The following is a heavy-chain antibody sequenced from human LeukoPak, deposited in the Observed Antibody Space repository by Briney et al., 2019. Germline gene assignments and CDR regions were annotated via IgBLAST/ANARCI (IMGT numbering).Heavy chain of an antibody. V-gene: IGHV4-34*01. CDR2: INHSGST. CDR1: GGSFSGYY. CDR3: ARGPNYYGMDV. J-gene: IGHJ6*02. Sequence: PSVTLSLTCAVYGGSFSGYYWSWIRQPPGKGLEWIGEINHSGSTNYNPSLKSRVTISVDTSKNQFSLKLSSVTAADTAVYYCARGPNYYGMDVWGQGTTVTVSS.